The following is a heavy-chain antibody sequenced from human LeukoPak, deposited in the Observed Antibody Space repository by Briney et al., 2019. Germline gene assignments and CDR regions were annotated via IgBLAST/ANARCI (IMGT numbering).Heavy chain of an antibody. CDR2: ISSSSSYI. J-gene: IGHJ4*02. CDR1: GFTFSSYS. CDR3: ARAPSGTCDY. Sequence: PGGPLRPSCAAPGFTFSSYSMNWVRQAPGKGLEWVSSISSSSSYIYYADSVKGRFTISRDNAKNSLYLQMNSLRAEDTAVYYCARAPSGTCDYWGQGTLVTVSS. V-gene: IGHV3-21*01.